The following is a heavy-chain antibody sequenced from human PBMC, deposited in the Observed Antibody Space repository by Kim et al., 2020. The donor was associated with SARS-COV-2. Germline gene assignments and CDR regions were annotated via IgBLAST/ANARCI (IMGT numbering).Heavy chain of an antibody. V-gene: IGHV1-8*01. D-gene: IGHD3-10*01. CDR1: GYTFTSYD. J-gene: IGHJ1*01. CDR3: ARGRLLLWFGEPKYFQH. Sequence: ASVKVSCKASGYTFTSYDINWVRQATGQGLEWMGWMNPNSGNTGYAQKFQGRVTMTRNTSISTAYMELSSLRSEDMAVYYCARGRLLLWFGEPKYFQHWGQGTLVTVSS. CDR2: MNPNSGNT.